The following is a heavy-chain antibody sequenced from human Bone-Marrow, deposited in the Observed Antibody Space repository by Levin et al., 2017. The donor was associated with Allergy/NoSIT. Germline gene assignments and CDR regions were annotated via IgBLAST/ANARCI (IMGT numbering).Heavy chain of an antibody. V-gene: IGHV1-3*01. J-gene: IGHJ4*02. CDR1: GYTFTTYA. D-gene: IGHD2-2*03. CDR2: INGGTGNT. Sequence: ASVKVSCKASGYTFTTYAMHWVRQAPGQGLEWMGWINGGTGNTKYSQKFQGRFTITRDTSASTGYMELSSLISEDTAVYYCARDGSAESDYWGQGTLVTVSS. CDR3: ARDGSAESDY.